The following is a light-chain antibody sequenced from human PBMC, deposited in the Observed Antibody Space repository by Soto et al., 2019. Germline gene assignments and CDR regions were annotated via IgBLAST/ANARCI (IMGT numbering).Light chain of an antibody. CDR1: QSVSRN. Sequence: EIVMTQSPAILSVSPGERATLSCRASQSVSRNLAWYQQKPGQPPRLLIYDASTRATGVPARFGGSGSGTEFTRTISGLQSEDFAVYYCQQYGDWPPDTFGPGTKVEI. CDR2: DAS. V-gene: IGKV3-15*01. J-gene: IGKJ2*01. CDR3: QQYGDWPPDT.